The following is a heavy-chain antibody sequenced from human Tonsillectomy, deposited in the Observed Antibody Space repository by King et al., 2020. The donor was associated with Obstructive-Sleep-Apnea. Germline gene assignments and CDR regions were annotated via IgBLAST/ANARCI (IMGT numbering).Heavy chain of an antibody. CDR1: GYTFTSYG. J-gene: IGHJ4*02. Sequence: QLVQSGVEVKKPGASVKVSCKASGYTFTSYGITWVRLAPGQGLEWMGWISVYNGDTKYAQKFQGRVTMTTDTSTNTAYMELRSLRSDDTAVHYCARYAYAAVGSTDYFAYWGQGTLVTVSS. D-gene: IGHD6-13*01. V-gene: IGHV1-18*04. CDR2: ISVYNGDT. CDR3: ARYAYAAVGSTDYFAY.